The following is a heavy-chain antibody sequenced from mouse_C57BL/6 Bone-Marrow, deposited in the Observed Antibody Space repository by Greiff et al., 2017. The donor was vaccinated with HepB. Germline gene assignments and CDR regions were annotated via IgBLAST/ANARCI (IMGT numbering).Heavy chain of an antibody. CDR1: GYSITSGYY. D-gene: IGHD2-3*01. J-gene: IGHJ2*01. Sequence: VQLQQSGPGLVKPSQSLSFTCSVTGYSITSGYYWYWIRQFPGNKLEWMGYISYDGSNNYNPSLKNRISITRDTSKNQFFLKLNSVTTEDTATYYCARVGYSSYFDYWGQGTTLTVSS. CDR2: ISYDGSN. CDR3: ARVGYSSYFDY. V-gene: IGHV3-6*01.